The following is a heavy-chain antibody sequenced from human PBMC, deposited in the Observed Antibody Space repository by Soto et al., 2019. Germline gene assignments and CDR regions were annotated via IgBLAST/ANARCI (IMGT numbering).Heavy chain of an antibody. V-gene: IGHV3-49*04. CDR2: IRSKTYGGTT. Sequence: GGSLRLSCTASGFTFGDYTMSWVRQAPGKGLEWIGFIRSKTYGGTTEYAASVKDRFTISRDDSKSIAYLQMDSLKTEDTAVYYCIRDSGPGAFSNYDYWGQGTLVTVS. CDR3: IRDSGPGAFSNYDY. D-gene: IGHD4-4*01. J-gene: IGHJ4*02. CDR1: GFTFGDYT.